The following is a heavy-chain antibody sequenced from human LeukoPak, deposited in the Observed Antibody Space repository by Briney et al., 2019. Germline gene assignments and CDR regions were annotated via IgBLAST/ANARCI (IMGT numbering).Heavy chain of an antibody. CDR2: IKQDGSDK. Sequence: GGSLRLSCAASGFTFSNYWVSWVRQAPGKGLEWVGNIKQDGSDKYYVDSVKGRFTISRDKAKNSLYLQMNSLRAEDTAVYYCARDESAVPTYRFDYWGQGTLVTVSS. D-gene: IGHD1-1*01. V-gene: IGHV3-7*03. CDR1: GFTFSNYW. CDR3: ARDESAVPTYRFDY. J-gene: IGHJ4*02.